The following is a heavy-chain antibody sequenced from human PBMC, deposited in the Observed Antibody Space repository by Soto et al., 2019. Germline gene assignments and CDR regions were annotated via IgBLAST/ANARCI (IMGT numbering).Heavy chain of an antibody. CDR2: IWYDGSNK. Sequence: GGSLRLSCAASGFTFSSYGMHWVRQAPGKGLEWVAVIWYDGSNKYYADSVKGRFTISRDNSKNTLYLQMNSLRAEDTAVYYCARELRGATVEYFFQHWGQGTLVTVSS. CDR3: ARELRGATVEYFFQH. D-gene: IGHD4-17*01. CDR1: GFTFSSYG. J-gene: IGHJ1*01. V-gene: IGHV3-33*01.